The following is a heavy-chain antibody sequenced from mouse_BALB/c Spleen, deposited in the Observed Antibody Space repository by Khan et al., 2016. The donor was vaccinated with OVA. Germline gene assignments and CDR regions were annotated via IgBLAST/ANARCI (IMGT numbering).Heavy chain of an antibody. CDR3: AREVAYYRNDGWFAY. Sequence: VDLVASGAELARPGASVTMSCKASASTFTSYTMHLVKQRPGPGLEWIGYLNPSSGYTNYTQKFKNKATLTADKSSSTAYMQLSSLTSEDSAVYYGAREVAYYRNDGWFAYWGHGTSVTVSA. CDR1: ASTFTSYT. CDR2: LNPSSGYT. J-gene: IGHJ3*01. D-gene: IGHD2-14*01. V-gene: IGHV1-4*01.